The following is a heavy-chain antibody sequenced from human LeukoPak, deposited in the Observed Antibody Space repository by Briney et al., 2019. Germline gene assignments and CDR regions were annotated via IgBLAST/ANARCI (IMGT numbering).Heavy chain of an antibody. J-gene: IGHJ3*02. CDR3: ARALRRGQQLGAFDI. CDR2: ISSNGGST. Sequence: GGSLRLSCAASGFTFSSYAMHWVRQAPGKGLEYVSAISSNGGSTYYANSVKGRFTISRDNSKNTLYLQMNSLRAEDTAVYYCARALRRGQQLGAFDIWGQGTMVTVSS. D-gene: IGHD5-18*01. CDR1: GFTFSSYA. V-gene: IGHV3-64*01.